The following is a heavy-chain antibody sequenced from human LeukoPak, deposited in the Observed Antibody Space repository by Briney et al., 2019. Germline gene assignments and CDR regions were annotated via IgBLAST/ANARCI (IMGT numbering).Heavy chain of an antibody. Sequence: GGSLRLSCAASGFTFSSYAMSWVRQAPGKGLEWVSAISGSGGSTYYADSVKGRFTISRDNSKNTLYLQMNSLRAEDTAVYYCAKTYYYDSSGHRGMDVWGQGTTVTVSS. CDR1: GFTFSSYA. V-gene: IGHV3-23*01. J-gene: IGHJ6*02. CDR2: ISGSGGST. D-gene: IGHD3-22*01. CDR3: AKTYYYDSSGHRGMDV.